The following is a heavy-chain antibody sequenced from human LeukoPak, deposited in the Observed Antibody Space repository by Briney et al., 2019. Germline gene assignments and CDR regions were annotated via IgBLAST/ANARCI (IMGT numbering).Heavy chain of an antibody. CDR2: ISVRSNYR. D-gene: IGHD3-22*01. J-gene: IGHJ4*02. V-gene: IGHV3-21*01. Sequence: GGSLRLSCAASGYTFSDFSVNWVRQAPGKGLEWVSSISVRSNYRYYADSVRGRFSISRGDARNSLYLQMNSLRAEDTAVYYCVRLRRNSDRSGFYYYYDYWGQGTLVTVSS. CDR1: GYTFSDFS. CDR3: VRLRRNSDRSGFYYYYDY.